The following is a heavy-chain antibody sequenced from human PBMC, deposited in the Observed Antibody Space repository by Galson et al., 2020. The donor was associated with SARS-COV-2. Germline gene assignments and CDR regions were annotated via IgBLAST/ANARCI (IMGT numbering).Heavy chain of an antibody. V-gene: IGHV3-33*01. CDR2: IWFDGSSQ. D-gene: IGHD3-9*01. CDR1: GFTFSSYG. CDR3: ARDPGPPYYDISAGYYRAFYGIDV. Sequence: GESLKISCAASGFTFSSYGMHWVRQAPGKGLEWVAVIWFDGSSQYYADSVKGRFTISRDNSQNTLSLQMNNLRAEDTALYFCARDPGPPYYDISAGYYRAFYGIDVWGQGTTVTVSS. J-gene: IGHJ6*02.